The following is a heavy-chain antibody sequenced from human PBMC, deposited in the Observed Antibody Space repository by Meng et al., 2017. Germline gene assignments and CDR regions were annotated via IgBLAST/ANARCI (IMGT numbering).Heavy chain of an antibody. D-gene: IGHD3-22*01. CDR1: GFTFSSYW. CDR3: ARGGYYYDSSGLAAYAFDI. V-gene: IGHV3-7*01. J-gene: IGHJ3*02. Sequence: GESLKISCAASGFTFSSYWMSWVRQAPGKRLEWVANIKQDGSEKYYVDSVKGRFTISRDNAKNSLYLQMNSLRAEDTAVYYCARGGYYYDSSGLAAYAFDIWGQGTMVTVSS. CDR2: IKQDGSEK.